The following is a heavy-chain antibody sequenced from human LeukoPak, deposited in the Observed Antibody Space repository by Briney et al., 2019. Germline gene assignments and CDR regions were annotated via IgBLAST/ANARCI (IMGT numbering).Heavy chain of an antibody. CDR3: ALTNYYGSGNYAKFDY. CDR1: GYSISSGYS. CDR2: IYHSGST. Sequence: SETLSLTCAVSGYSISSGYSWGWIRQPPGKGLEWIGYIYHSGSTYYNPSLKSRVTISVDTSKNQFSLKLSSVTAADTAVYYCALTNYYGSGNYAKFDYWGQGTLVTVSS. V-gene: IGHV4-38-2*01. J-gene: IGHJ4*02. D-gene: IGHD3-10*01.